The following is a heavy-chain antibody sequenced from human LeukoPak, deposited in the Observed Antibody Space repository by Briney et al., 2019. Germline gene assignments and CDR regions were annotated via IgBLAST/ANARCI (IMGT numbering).Heavy chain of an antibody. V-gene: IGHV4-61*02. Sequence: PSETLSLTCTVSGDSISSGRYYWSWVRQPAGKELEWIGRIYTSGKTDYNPYTPSLKSRVTVSLDTSKNQLSLFLTSVTAADTAMYYCARSLSGSYYFEYWGQGTLVTVSS. D-gene: IGHD1-26*01. J-gene: IGHJ4*02. CDR2: IYTSGKT. CDR3: ARSLSGSYYFEY. CDR1: GDSISSGRYY.